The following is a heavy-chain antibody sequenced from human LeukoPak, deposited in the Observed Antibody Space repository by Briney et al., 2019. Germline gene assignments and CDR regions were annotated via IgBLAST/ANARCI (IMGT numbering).Heavy chain of an antibody. CDR3: ARRAGSLWASPYFDL. CDR1: GFTFSHYA. CDR2: IAATDGDT. D-gene: IGHD6-19*01. J-gene: IGHJ4*02. V-gene: IGHV3-23*01. Sequence: PGGSLRLSCAVSGFTFSHYAMSWVRQAPGKGLEWVAAIAATDGDTYHTDSVRGRFTISRDNSRGTLFLQMNTLRAEDTAVYYCARRAGSLWASPYFDLWGLGTLVTVSS.